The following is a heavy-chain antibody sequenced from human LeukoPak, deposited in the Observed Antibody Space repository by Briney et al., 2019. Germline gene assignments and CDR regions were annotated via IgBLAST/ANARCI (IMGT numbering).Heavy chain of an antibody. V-gene: IGHV4-59*08. J-gene: IGHJ3*02. Sequence: SETLSLTCTVSGGSISSYYWSWIRQPPGQGREWSGYIYNSGSTNYHPSLKSRVTISVDTSKNQFSMKLTSVTAADTAVYYCASRGVAAAYDAFDIWGQGTMVTVSS. CDR1: GGSISSYY. D-gene: IGHD6-13*01. CDR2: IYNSGST. CDR3: ASRGVAAAYDAFDI.